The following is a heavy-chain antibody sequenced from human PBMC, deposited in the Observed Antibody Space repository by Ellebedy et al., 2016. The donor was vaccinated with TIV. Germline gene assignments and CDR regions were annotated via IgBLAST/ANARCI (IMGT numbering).Heavy chain of an antibody. V-gene: IGHV1-46*01. CDR3: ARGAEWFGELGFDY. CDR1: GYTFTSYY. Sequence: AASVKVTCKASGYTFTSYYMHWVPQAPGQGLEWMGIINPSGGSTSYAQKFQGRVTITRNTSISTAYMELSSLRSEDTAVYYCARGAEWFGELGFDYWGQGTLVTVSS. J-gene: IGHJ4*02. D-gene: IGHD3-10*01. CDR2: INPSGGST.